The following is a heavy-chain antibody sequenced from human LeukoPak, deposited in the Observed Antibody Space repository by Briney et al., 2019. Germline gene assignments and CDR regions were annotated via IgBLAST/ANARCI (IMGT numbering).Heavy chain of an antibody. CDR2: INSDGSST. J-gene: IGHJ3*02. CDR3: AKTLRSTAMSPADAFDI. V-gene: IGHV3-74*01. Sequence: GGSLRLSCAASGFTFSSYWMHWVRQAPGKGLVWVSRINSDGSSTSYADSVKGRFTISRDNAKNTLYLQMNSLRAEDTAVYYCAKTLRSTAMSPADAFDIWGQGTMVTVSS. D-gene: IGHD5-18*01. CDR1: GFTFSSYW.